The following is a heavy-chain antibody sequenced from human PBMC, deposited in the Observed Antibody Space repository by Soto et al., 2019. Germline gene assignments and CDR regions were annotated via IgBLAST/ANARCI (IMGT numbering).Heavy chain of an antibody. Sequence: GGSLRLSCAASGFTFSDYWMSWVRQAPGKGPEWVANIKFDGSEKQYVDSVKGRFSISRDNSRNSLFLQMNSLRAGDTAVYYCANLGGYCSGGSCSYYFDYWGQGTLVTVSS. V-gene: IGHV3-7*03. CDR3: ANLGGYCSGGSCSYYFDY. CDR1: GFTFSDYW. D-gene: IGHD2-15*01. J-gene: IGHJ4*02. CDR2: IKFDGSEK.